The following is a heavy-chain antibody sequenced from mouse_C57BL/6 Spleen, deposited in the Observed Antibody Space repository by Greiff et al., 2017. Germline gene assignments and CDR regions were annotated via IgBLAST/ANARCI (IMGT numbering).Heavy chain of an antibody. CDR1: GFNIKDDY. D-gene: IGHD1-1*01. V-gene: IGHV14-4*01. Sequence: VQLQPSWAELVRPGASVKLSCTASGFNIKDDYMHWVKQRPEQGLAWIGWIDPANGDTEYASKFQGKATITADTSTTTAYLQISSLTSEDTAVYYCTLYYYGSSLFAYWGQGTLVTVSA. CDR2: IDPANGDT. CDR3: TLYYYGSSLFAY. J-gene: IGHJ3*01.